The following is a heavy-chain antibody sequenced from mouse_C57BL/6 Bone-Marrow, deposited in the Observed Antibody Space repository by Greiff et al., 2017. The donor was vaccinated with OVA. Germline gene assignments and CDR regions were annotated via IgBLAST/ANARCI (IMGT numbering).Heavy chain of an antibody. CDR2: IDPETGGT. CDR1: GYTFTDYE. J-gene: IGHJ4*01. CDR3: TRGYSNYYAMDY. V-gene: IGHV1-15*01. D-gene: IGHD2-5*01. Sequence: QVQLQQSGAELVRPGASVTLSCKASGYTFTDYEMHWVKQTPVHGLEWIGAIDPETGGTAYNQQFKGQAILTADQSSRTAYMELRSLSSDDSAVYYCTRGYSNYYAMDYWGQGTAVTVSS.